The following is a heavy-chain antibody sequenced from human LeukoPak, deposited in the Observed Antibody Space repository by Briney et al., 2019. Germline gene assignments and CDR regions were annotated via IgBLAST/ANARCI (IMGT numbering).Heavy chain of an antibody. Sequence: SGGSLRLSCAASGFTFSSYAMSWVRQAPGKGLEWVSAISGSGGSTYYADSVKSRFTISRDNSKNTLYLQMNSLRAEDTAVYYCAKDQWLVHVFDYWGQGTLVTVSS. D-gene: IGHD6-19*01. CDR2: ISGSGGST. J-gene: IGHJ4*02. CDR1: GFTFSSYA. CDR3: AKDQWLVHVFDY. V-gene: IGHV3-23*01.